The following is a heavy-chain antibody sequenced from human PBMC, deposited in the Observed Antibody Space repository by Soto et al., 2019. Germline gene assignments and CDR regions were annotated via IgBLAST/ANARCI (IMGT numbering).Heavy chain of an antibody. CDR1: GFTFSSYA. J-gene: IGHJ6*02. Sequence: GGSLRLSCAASGFTFSSYAMSWVRQAQGKGLEWVSASSGSGGSTYYADSVKGRFTISRDNSKNTPYLQMNSLRAEDTAVYYCAKDSSSSWFHYYYYGMDVWGQGTTVTVSS. V-gene: IGHV3-23*01. D-gene: IGHD6-13*01. CDR2: SSGSGGST. CDR3: AKDSSSSWFHYYYYGMDV.